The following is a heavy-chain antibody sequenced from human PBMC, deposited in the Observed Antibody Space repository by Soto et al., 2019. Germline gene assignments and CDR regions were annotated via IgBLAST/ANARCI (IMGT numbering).Heavy chain of an antibody. CDR3: ERHDYGDYRDNWFEP. CDR1: GGSISSYY. V-gene: IGHV4-59*01. Sequence: PSETLSLTCSVSGGSISSYYWSWIRQPPGKGLEWIGYIYYSGSTNYNPSLKSRVTISVDTSKDQFSLKLSSVTAADTAVYYCERHDYGDYRDNWFEPWGQGTLVTVSS. CDR2: IYYSGST. J-gene: IGHJ5*02. D-gene: IGHD4-17*01.